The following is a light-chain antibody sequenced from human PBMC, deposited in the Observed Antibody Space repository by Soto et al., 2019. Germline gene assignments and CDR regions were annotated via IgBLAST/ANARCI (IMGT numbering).Light chain of an antibody. Sequence: SYDLTQPPSVSVSPGQTASITCGGDNIGTKSVHWYQQRPGQAPVLVVYDDKKRPSGIPERFSGSNSGNTATLTISRVKTGDEADYYCQVCERFSDHNFVFGDGTKVTVL. CDR2: DDK. CDR3: QVCERFSDHNFV. J-gene: IGLJ1*01. V-gene: IGLV3-21*02. CDR1: NIGTKS.